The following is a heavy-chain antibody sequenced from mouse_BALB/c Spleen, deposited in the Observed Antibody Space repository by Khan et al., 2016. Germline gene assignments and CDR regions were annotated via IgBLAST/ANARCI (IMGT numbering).Heavy chain of an antibody. CDR3: ARAMDY. CDR1: GFTFTDYY. Sequence: EVELVESGGGLVQPGGSLRLSCATSGFTFTDYYMSWVRQPPGKALEWLGFIRNKVNGYTTEYSASVKGRFTISRDNSQSILYLQMNTLRDKARATYECARAMDYWGQGTSVTVSS. V-gene: IGHV7-3*02. J-gene: IGHJ4*01. CDR2: IRNKVNGYTT.